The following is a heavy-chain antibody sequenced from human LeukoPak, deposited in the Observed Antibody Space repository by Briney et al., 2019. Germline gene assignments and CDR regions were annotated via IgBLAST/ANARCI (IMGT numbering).Heavy chain of an antibody. CDR2: IYTSGST. J-gene: IGHJ3*02. Sequence: SETLSLTCTVSGGSISSYYWSWIRQPPGKGLERIGYIYTSGSTNYNPSLKSRVTISVATSKSQFSLKLSSVTAADTAVYYCARSYVLDAFDIWGQGTMVTVSS. CDR1: GGSISSYY. D-gene: IGHD5-18*01. V-gene: IGHV4-4*09. CDR3: ARSYVLDAFDI.